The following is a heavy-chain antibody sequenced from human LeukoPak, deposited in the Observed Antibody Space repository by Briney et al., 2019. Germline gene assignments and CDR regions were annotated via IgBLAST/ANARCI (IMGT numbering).Heavy chain of an antibody. CDR3: ARTSAILRFDI. Sequence: SETLSLTCTVSGGSISSSSYYWGWIRQPPGKGLEWIGYIYYSGSTNYNPSLKSRVTMSVDTSKNQFSLKLSSVTAADTAVYYCARTSAILRFDIWGQGTMVTVSS. CDR1: GGSISSSSYY. D-gene: IGHD2-2*02. J-gene: IGHJ3*02. V-gene: IGHV4-61*05. CDR2: IYYSGST.